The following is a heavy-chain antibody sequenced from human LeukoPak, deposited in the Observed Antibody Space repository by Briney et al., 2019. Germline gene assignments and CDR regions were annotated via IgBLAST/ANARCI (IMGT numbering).Heavy chain of an antibody. D-gene: IGHD1-26*01. J-gene: IGHJ4*02. Sequence: PGGSLRLSCAASGFTFSSYSMNWVRQAPGQGLEWVSSISSSSSYIYYADSVKGRFTISRDNAKNSLYLQMNSLRAEDTAVYYCAIGLLGNSGSYTYYWGQETLVTVSS. CDR2: ISSSSSYI. V-gene: IGHV3-21*01. CDR3: AIGLLGNSGSYTYY. CDR1: GFTFSSYS.